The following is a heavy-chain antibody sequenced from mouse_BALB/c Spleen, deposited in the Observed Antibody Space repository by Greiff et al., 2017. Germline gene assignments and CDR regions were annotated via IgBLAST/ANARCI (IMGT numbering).Heavy chain of an antibody. CDR2: ISSGGSYT. D-gene: IGHD2-10*01. V-gene: IGHV5-9-4*01. J-gene: IGHJ4*01. Sequence: EVKLVESGGGLVKPGGSLKLSCAASGFTFSSYAMSWVRQSPEKRLEWVAEISSGGSYTYYPDTVTGRFTISRDNAKNTLYLEMSSLRSEDTAMYYCARAPYYGKDYYAMDYWGQGTSVTVSS. CDR3: ARAPYYGKDYYAMDY. CDR1: GFTFSSYA.